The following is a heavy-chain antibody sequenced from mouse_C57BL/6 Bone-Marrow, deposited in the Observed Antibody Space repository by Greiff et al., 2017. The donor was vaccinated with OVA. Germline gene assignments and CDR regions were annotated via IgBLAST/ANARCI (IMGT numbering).Heavy chain of an antibody. V-gene: IGHV5-6*01. Sequence: EVQLVESGGDLVKPGGSLKLSCEASGFTFSSYGMSWVRQTPDKRLEWVATISSGGGYTYYADSVKGRFTISRDKAKNTLYLQMSSLKSEYTAMYFCARRGYYGSPFAYWGQGTRVTVSA. CDR2: ISSGGGYT. CDR3: ARRGYYGSPFAY. J-gene: IGHJ3*01. CDR1: GFTFSSYG. D-gene: IGHD1-1*01.